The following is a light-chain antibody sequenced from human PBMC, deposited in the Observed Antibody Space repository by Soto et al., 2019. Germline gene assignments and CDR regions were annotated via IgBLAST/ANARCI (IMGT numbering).Light chain of an antibody. CDR3: SSYTSSSTRV. Sequence: QSALTQPASVSGSPGQSITISCTGNSSDVGGYNYVSWYKQHPGKAPKLMIYDVSNRPSGVSNRFSGSKSGNTASLTISGLQAEDEADYFCSSYTSSSTRVFGGGTKVTVL. CDR1: SSDVGGYNY. V-gene: IGLV2-14*01. CDR2: DVS. J-gene: IGLJ2*01.